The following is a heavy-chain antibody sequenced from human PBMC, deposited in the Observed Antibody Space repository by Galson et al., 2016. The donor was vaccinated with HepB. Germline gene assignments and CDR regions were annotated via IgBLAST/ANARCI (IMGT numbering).Heavy chain of an antibody. J-gene: IGHJ4*02. V-gene: IGHV3-74*01. Sequence: SLRLSCAVSGISLNNYWMHWVRQVPGKGLVWVARIYHEGRGTSYADSVRGRFTMSRDSAKSTVYLQMDSLRAEDTAVYYCGTVFEYWGQGSRVTVSS. CDR3: GTVFEY. CDR1: GISLNNYW. CDR2: IYHEGRGT.